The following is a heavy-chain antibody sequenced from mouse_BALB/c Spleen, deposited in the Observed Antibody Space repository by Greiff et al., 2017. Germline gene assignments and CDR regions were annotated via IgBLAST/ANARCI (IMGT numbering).Heavy chain of an antibody. CDR2: INPSNGRT. D-gene: IGHD2-4*01. CDR3: ARDYDYAFAY. J-gene: IGHJ3*01. V-gene: IGHV1S81*02. Sequence: QVQLQQPGADLVKPGASVKLSCKASGYTFTSYWMHWVKQRPGQGLEWIGEINPSNGRTNYNEKFKSKATLTVDKSSSTAYMQLSSLTSEDSAVYYCARDYDYAFAYWGQGTLVTVSA. CDR1: GYTFTSYW.